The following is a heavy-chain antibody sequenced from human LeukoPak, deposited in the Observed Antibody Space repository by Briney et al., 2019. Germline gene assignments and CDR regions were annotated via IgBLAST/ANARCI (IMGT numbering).Heavy chain of an antibody. D-gene: IGHD3-3*01. Sequence: PSETLSLTCAVYGGSFSGYYWSWIRQPPGKGLEWIGEINHSGSTNYNPSLKSRVTISVDTSKNQFSLELSSVTAADTAVYYCARGRVAPLYYDFWSGYYYWGQGTLVTVSS. J-gene: IGHJ4*02. CDR1: GGSFSGYY. CDR2: INHSGST. CDR3: ARGRVAPLYYDFWSGYYY. V-gene: IGHV4-34*01.